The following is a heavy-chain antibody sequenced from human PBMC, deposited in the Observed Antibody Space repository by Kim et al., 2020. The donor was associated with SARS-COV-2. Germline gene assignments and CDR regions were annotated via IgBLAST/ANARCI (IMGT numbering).Heavy chain of an antibody. Sequence: NSTPSLKSRVTISVDTSKNQFSLKLSSVTAADTAVYYCASYSSSWSYFDYWGQGTLVTVSS. D-gene: IGHD6-13*01. J-gene: IGHJ4*02. V-gene: IGHV4-4*09. CDR3: ASYSSSWSYFDY.